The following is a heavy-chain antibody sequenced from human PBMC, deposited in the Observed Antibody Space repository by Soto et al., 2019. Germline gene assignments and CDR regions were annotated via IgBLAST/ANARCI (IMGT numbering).Heavy chain of an antibody. CDR3: ALTRRSSLLEVAGPGFEY. CDR1: GFNFGVFG. V-gene: IGHV3-30*03. Sequence: VGSLRLSCAASGFNFGVFGMHWVRQAPGKGLEWLSVLSYEGSEEYYADSVRGRFTISRDNSKNTLFLQMDSLRVDDTGVYYCALTRRSSLLEVAGPGFEYWGQGTLVTVSS. D-gene: IGHD6-19*01. J-gene: IGHJ4*02. CDR2: LSYEGSEE.